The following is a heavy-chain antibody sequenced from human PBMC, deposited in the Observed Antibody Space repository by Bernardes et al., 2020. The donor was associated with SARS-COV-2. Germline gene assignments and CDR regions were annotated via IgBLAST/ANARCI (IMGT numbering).Heavy chain of an antibody. J-gene: IGHJ6*02. CDR1: GYTFTSYG. V-gene: IGHV1-18*04. CDR3: ARDIVVVPAAIRYYYYGMDV. Sequence: ASVKVSCKASGYTFTSYGISWVRQAPGQGLEWMGWISAYNGTTTYAQKLQGRVTMTTDTSTSTAYMELRSLRSDDTAVYYCARDIVVVPAAIRYYYYGMDVWGQGTTVTVSS. D-gene: IGHD2-2*02. CDR2: ISAYNGTT.